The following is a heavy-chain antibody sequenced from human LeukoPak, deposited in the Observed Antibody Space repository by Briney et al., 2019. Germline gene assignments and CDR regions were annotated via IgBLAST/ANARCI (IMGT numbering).Heavy chain of an antibody. J-gene: IGHJ5*02. CDR2: ISSSSYM. D-gene: IGHD2-21*02. CDR3: ARVRETYCGGDCYPNWFDP. CDR1: GFTFSSYS. Sequence: PGGSLRLSCAASGFTFSSYSMNWVRQAPGKGLEWVSSISSSSYMYYADSVKGRFTISRDNAKNSLYLQMNSLRAEDTAVYYCARVRETYCGGDCYPNWFDPWGQGTLVTVSS. V-gene: IGHV3-21*01.